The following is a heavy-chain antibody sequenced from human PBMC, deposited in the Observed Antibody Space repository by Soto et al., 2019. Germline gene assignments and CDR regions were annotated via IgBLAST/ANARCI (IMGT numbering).Heavy chain of an antibody. D-gene: IGHD3-22*01. CDR2: IIPIFGTA. J-gene: IGHJ4*02. V-gene: IGHV1-69*13. Sequence: ASVKVSCKASGGTFSSYAISWVRQAPGQGLEWMGGIIPIFGTANYAQKFQGRVTITADESTSTAYMEPSSLRSEDTAVYYCARTVVVHLYYFDYWGQGTLVTVSS. CDR3: ARTVVVHLYYFDY. CDR1: GGTFSSYA.